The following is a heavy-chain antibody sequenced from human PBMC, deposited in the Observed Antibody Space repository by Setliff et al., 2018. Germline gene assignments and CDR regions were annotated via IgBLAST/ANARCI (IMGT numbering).Heavy chain of an antibody. D-gene: IGHD3-10*01. CDR2: ILGNGGST. CDR3: TTVGLRGPFG. Sequence: GSLRLSCAASGFTFSAYAMSWVRQAPGKGLEWVSGILGNGGSTYSAHSVRGRFTISRDNSKNTLSLQMNSLRREDTAVYYCTTVGLRGPFGWGQGTLVTVPQ. CDR1: GFTFSAYA. V-gene: IGHV3-23*01. J-gene: IGHJ4*02.